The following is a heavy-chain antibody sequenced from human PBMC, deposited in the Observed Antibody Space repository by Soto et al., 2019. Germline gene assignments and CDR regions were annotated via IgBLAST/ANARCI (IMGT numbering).Heavy chain of an antibody. Sequence: SETLSLTCAVSAGSISSGGYSWVWIRQPPGKGLEWIGYIYHSGSTYYNPSLKSRVTISVDRSKNQFSLKLSSVTAAETAVYYCARVPEYWGQGTLVTVSS. J-gene: IGHJ4*02. CDR1: AGSISSGGYS. V-gene: IGHV4-30-2*01. CDR3: ARVPEY. CDR2: IYHSGST.